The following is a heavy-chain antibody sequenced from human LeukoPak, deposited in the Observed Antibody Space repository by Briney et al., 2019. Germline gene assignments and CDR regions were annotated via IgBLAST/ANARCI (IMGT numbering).Heavy chain of an antibody. D-gene: IGHD2-15*01. J-gene: IGHJ4*02. CDR3: ARGARGIFDY. CDR1: GGSISSYY. Sequence: SETLSLTCTVSGGSISSYYWSRLRQPPGKGLEWIGYIYYSGSTNYNPSLKSRVTISVDTSKNQFSLKLSSVTAADTAVYYCARGARGIFDYWGQGTLVTVSS. CDR2: IYYSGST. V-gene: IGHV4-59*01.